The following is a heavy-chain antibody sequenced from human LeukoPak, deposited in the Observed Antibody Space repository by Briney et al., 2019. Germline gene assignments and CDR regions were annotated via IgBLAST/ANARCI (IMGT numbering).Heavy chain of an antibody. J-gene: IGHJ5*02. CDR3: AREGGSSSWYDGNWFDP. CDR2: IYYSGST. D-gene: IGHD6-13*01. Sequence: PSETLSLTCTVSGGSISSSSYYWGWIRQPPGKGLEWIGSIYYSGSTYYNPSLKSRVTISVDTSKNQFSLKLSSVTAADTAVYYCAREGGSSSWYDGNWFDPWGQGTLVTVSS. CDR1: GGSISSSSYY. V-gene: IGHV4-39*07.